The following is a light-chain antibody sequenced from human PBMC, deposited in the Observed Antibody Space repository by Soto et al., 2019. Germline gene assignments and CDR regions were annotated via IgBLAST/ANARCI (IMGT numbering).Light chain of an antibody. V-gene: IGLV2-8*01. CDR1: SSDIGGYDS. Sequence: QSALTQSPSASGSPGQSVTISCTGTSSDIGGYDSVSWYQQHPGKAPKVMIYDVSKRPSGVPDRFSGSKSGNTASLTVSALQAEDEADYYCSSYTDRTNLVFGTGTKLTVL. J-gene: IGLJ1*01. CDR2: DVS. CDR3: SSYTDRTNLV.